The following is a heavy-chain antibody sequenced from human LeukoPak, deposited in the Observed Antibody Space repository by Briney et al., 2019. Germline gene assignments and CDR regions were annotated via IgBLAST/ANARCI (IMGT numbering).Heavy chain of an antibody. Sequence: SETLSLTCTVSGGSISSGGYSWSWIRQHPGKGLEWIVYIYYSGSTYYNPSLKSRVTISVNTSKNQFSLKLSSVTAADTAVYYCARDGNWNDGGGYYYGMDVWGQGTTVTVSS. V-gene: IGHV4-31*03. J-gene: IGHJ6*02. CDR2: IYYSGST. CDR3: ARDGNWNDGGGYYYGMDV. D-gene: IGHD1-20*01. CDR1: GGSISSGGYS.